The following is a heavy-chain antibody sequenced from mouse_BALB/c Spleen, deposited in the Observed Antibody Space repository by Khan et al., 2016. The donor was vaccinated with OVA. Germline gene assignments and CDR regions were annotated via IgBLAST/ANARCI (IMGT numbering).Heavy chain of an antibody. J-gene: IGHJ4*01. D-gene: IGHD2-14*01. V-gene: IGHV2-6-4*01. CDR3: ARAYYRYDGYYAMDY. CDR2: IWGGGGT. Sequence: VQLKESGPGLVAPSQSLSITCTVSGFSLSRYNIHWVRQPPGKGLEWLGMIWGGGGTDYNSTLKSRLSIRKDTSKSLVLLKMNSLQTDDTAMYYCARAYYRYDGYYAMDYWGQGTSVTVSS. CDR1: GFSLSRYN.